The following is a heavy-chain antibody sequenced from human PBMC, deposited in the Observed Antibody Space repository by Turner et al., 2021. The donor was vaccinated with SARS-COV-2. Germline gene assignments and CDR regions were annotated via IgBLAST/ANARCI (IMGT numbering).Heavy chain of an antibody. V-gene: IGHV1-18*01. J-gene: IGHJ4*02. CDR2: IRAYSGNT. CDR1: GYTFTSYG. Sequence: QVQLVQSGAEVKKPGAAVKVSCKASGYTFTSYGISWVRQAPGQGREWMGWIRAYSGNTIYAQKLQGRVTMTTDTSTSTAYMVLRSLRSDDTAVYYCARGYGYYDSSGYYYLDYWGQGTLVTVSS. CDR3: ARGYGYYDSSGYYYLDY. D-gene: IGHD3-22*01.